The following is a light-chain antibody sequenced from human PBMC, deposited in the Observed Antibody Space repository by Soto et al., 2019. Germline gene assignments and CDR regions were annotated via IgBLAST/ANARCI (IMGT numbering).Light chain of an antibody. V-gene: IGLV2-18*02. CDR2: NVN. J-gene: IGLJ1*01. CDR3: SSYTTSALFF. Sequence: SVLIQPPSVSGSPGQSVTVACTGTSSDVGSYDYVSWYQQHPGTVPKPMIYNVNTQPSGVPDRFSGSKSGNTASMTISGLQAEDEADYSFSSYTTSALFFFGTG. CDR1: SSDVGSYDY.